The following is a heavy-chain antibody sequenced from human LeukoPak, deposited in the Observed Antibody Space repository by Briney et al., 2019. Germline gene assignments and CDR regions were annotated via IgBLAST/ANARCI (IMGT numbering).Heavy chain of an antibody. CDR1: GFTFSSHW. CDR2: IKQDGSEK. CDR3: ARGRGYYYDSSGYLQYFQH. Sequence: GGSLRLSCAASGFTFSSHWMSWVRQAPGKGLEWVANIKQDGSEKYYVDSVKGRFTISRDNAKNSLYLQMNSLRAEDTAVYYCARGRGYYYDSSGYLQYFQHWGQGTLVTVSS. J-gene: IGHJ1*01. V-gene: IGHV3-7*01. D-gene: IGHD3-22*01.